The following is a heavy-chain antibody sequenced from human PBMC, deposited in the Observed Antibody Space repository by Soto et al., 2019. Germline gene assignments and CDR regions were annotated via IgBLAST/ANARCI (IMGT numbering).Heavy chain of an antibody. CDR1: GGSISSYY. CDR3: ARAGYCGGDCTFDY. CDR2: IYYSGRT. V-gene: IGHV4-59*01. J-gene: IGHJ4*02. Sequence: PSETLSLTCTVSGGSISSYYWSWIRQPPGKGLEWIGYIYYSGRTNYNPSLKSRVTISVDTSKNQFSLKLSSVTAADTAVYYCARAGYCGGDCTFDYWGQGTLVTVSS. D-gene: IGHD2-21*02.